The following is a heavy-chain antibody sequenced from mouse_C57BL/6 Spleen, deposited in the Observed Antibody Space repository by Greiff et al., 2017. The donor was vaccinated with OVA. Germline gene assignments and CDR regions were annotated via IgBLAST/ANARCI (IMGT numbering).Heavy chain of an antibody. J-gene: IGHJ3*01. D-gene: IGHD2-1*01. CDR2: IDPETGGT. CDR1: GYTFTDYE. Sequence: QVQLQQSGAELVRPGASVTLSCKASGYTFTDYEMHWVKQTPVHGLEWIGAIDPETGGTAYNQKFKGKAILTADKSSSTAYMELRSLTSEDSAVYYCTREGGNYRFAYGGQGTLVTVSA. V-gene: IGHV1-15*01. CDR3: TREGGNYRFAY.